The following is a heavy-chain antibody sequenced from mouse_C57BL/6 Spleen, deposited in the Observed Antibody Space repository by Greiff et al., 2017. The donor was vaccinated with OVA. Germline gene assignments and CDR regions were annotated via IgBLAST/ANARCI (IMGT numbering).Heavy chain of an antibody. CDR1: GYTFTSYW. D-gene: IGHD3-2*02. J-gene: IGHJ3*01. V-gene: IGHV1-55*01. CDR3: ARETAQATGFDAD. Sequence: QVQLQQPVAELVKPGASVKMSCKASGYTFTSYWITWVKQRPGQGLEWIGDIYPGSGSTNYNEKFKSKATLTVDTSSSTAYMQLSSLTSEDSAVYYCARETAQATGFDADWGQGTLVTVSA. CDR2: IYPGSGST.